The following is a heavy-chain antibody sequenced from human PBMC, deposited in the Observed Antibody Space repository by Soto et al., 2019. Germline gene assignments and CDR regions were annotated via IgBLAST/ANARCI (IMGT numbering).Heavy chain of an antibody. CDR3: AKDPPISGTYELYHYHGMDV. V-gene: IGHV3-23*01. D-gene: IGHD3-10*01. Sequence: EVQLLESGGGLVQPGGSLRLSCEASGLTFNSHGMSWVRQAPGKGLEWVSAISGSGNTRHYADSVRGRFTVSRDNSKNTLYLLMDSLRVEDSALYYCAKDPPISGTYELYHYHGMDVWGQGTTVTVSS. CDR1: GLTFNSHG. J-gene: IGHJ6*02. CDR2: ISGSGNTR.